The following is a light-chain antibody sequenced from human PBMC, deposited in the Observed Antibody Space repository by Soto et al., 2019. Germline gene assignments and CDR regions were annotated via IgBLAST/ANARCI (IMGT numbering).Light chain of an antibody. CDR3: SSYTSSTIPVV. CDR2: DVS. J-gene: IGLJ2*01. Sequence: QSALTQPASVSGSPGQSITISCTGTSSDVGGYDYVSWYQQHPGKAPKLMIYDVSNRPSGVSSRFSGSKSGNTASLTISGLQAEDEADYYCSSYTSSTIPVVFGGGTKVTVL. V-gene: IGLV2-14*01. CDR1: SSDVGGYDY.